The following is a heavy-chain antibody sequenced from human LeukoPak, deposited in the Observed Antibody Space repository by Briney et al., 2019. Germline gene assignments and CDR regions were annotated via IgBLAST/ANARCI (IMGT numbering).Heavy chain of an antibody. Sequence: ASVKVSCKASGYTFTGYYMHWVRQAPGQGLEWMGWVNPNSGGINYAQKFQGRVTMTRDTSSSTAYMYLTKLRSDDTAIYYCAKGVDSGYDEGLNYWGQGTLVTVSS. CDR2: VNPNSGGI. D-gene: IGHD5-12*01. CDR3: AKGVDSGYDEGLNY. J-gene: IGHJ4*02. V-gene: IGHV1-2*02. CDR1: GYTFTGYY.